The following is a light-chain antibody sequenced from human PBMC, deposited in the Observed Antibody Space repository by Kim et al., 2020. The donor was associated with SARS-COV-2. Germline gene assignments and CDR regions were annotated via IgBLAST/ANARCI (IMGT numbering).Light chain of an antibody. J-gene: IGLJ1*01. V-gene: IGLV2-8*01. CDR1: SVDVGGYNV. CDR2: VVS. CDR3: TSYAAISNFV. Sequence: GQSVTISSSGTSVDVGGYNVVSWYQQHPGNAPKLMGYVVSKRPSGVPDRFSGSKSGNTASLGVSGLQAGDEADYYCTSYAAISNFVFGTGTKVTVL.